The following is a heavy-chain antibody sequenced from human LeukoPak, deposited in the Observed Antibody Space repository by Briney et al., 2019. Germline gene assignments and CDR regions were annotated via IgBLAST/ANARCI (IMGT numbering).Heavy chain of an antibody. D-gene: IGHD3-16*01. J-gene: IGHJ4*02. Sequence: SETLCLTCTVSGGSTDHYFWNWIRQTPGKGLEWIGYVYYSGSTVYNPSLQSRVSISIDTSKKQISLKLSSVTAADTAVYYCARDRGTYTYGGFDYWGQGTLVSVSS. CDR1: GGSTDHYF. CDR2: VYYSGST. V-gene: IGHV4-59*01. CDR3: ARDRGTYTYGGFDY.